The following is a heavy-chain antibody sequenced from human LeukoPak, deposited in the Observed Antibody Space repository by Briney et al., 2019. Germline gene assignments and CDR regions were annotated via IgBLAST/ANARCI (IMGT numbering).Heavy chain of an antibody. CDR3: AKNIGGYDY. CDR1: GFSFSSYG. CDR2: LSASDGSA. Sequence: GGSLRLSCSASGFSFSSYGMSWVRQAPGKGLEWVSGLSASDGSAYYTDSVKGRFTISRDNSKNTLYLQMNSLRAEDTALYYCAKNIGGYDYWGQGTLVTVSS. D-gene: IGHD5-12*01. V-gene: IGHV3-23*01. J-gene: IGHJ4*02.